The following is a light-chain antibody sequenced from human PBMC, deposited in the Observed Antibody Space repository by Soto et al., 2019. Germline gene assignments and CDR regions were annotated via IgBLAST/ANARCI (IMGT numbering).Light chain of an antibody. CDR1: SSDVGGYNY. Sequence: QSVLTQPASVSGSPGQSITISCTGTSSDVGGYNYVSWYQQHPGKAPKLIIYEVNNRPSGVSNRFSGSKSGNTASLTISGLQAEDEADYYCTSHTTIDTLVFGGGTK. J-gene: IGLJ2*01. CDR3: TSHTTIDTLV. V-gene: IGLV2-14*01. CDR2: EVN.